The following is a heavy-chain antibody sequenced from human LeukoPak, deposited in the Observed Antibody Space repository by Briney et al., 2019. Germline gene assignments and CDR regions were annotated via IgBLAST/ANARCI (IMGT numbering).Heavy chain of an antibody. J-gene: IGHJ5*02. CDR3: ARGGDIVVVPAAIGWFDP. Sequence: GGSLRLSCAASGFTFSNYAMRWVRQAPGKGLEWVAVISYDGSNKYYADSVKGRFTIARDNSKNTLYLQMNSLRAEDTAVYYCARGGDIVVVPAAIGWFDPWGQGTLVTVSS. V-gene: IGHV3-30-3*01. D-gene: IGHD2-2*01. CDR2: ISYDGSNK. CDR1: GFTFSNYA.